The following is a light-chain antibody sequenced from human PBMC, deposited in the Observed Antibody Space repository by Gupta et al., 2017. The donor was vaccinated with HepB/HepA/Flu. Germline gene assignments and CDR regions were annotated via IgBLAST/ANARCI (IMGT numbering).Light chain of an antibody. J-gene: IGKJ2*01. Sequence: DIVMTQSPYSLAVSLGERATINCKPSQSGLYSSNDNNYLAWYQQKPGQPPQLLIYWASSRESGVPDSFSGRGSGTDFTLTISSRQAEDVAVYYCQQKNSTPYIFGQGTKMDI. CDR3: QQKNSTPYI. CDR2: WAS. V-gene: IGKV4-1*01. CDR1: QSGLYSSNDNNY.